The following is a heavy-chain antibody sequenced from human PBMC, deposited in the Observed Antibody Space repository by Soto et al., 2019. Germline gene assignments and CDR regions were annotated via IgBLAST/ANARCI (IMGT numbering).Heavy chain of an antibody. Sequence: GGSLRLSCTSSGFTCSSYGMHWVRQAPGKGLEWVAVIWYDGSNKYYADSVKGRFTISRDNSKNTLYLQMNSLRAEDTAVYYCARRRRYYDSSGYGMDVWGQGTTVTVSS. V-gene: IGHV3-33*01. J-gene: IGHJ6*02. D-gene: IGHD3-22*01. CDR2: IWYDGSNK. CDR3: ARRRRYYDSSGYGMDV. CDR1: GFTCSSYG.